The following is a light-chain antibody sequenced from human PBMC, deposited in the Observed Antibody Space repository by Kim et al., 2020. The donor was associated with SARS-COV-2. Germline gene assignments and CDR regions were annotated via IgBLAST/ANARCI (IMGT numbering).Light chain of an antibody. CDR1: SSDVGIDDY. CDR2: DGS. Sequence: GQSITNSCTRTSSDVGIDDYVSWYQQHPSNATKLMIYDGSKRPAGVSNRFAGSKSGITASLTISGLQAEDEADYYCSSYTNSSTLVFGGGTQLTVL. CDR3: SSYTNSSTLV. V-gene: IGLV2-14*03. J-gene: IGLJ3*02.